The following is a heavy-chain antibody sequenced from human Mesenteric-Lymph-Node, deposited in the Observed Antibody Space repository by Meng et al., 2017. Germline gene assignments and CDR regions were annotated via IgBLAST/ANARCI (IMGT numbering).Heavy chain of an antibody. D-gene: IGHD5-12*01. CDR2: FHYSGTT. CDR3: ARDSPGGYGYFDS. CDR1: RGSISSGDYY. V-gene: IGHV4-30-4*01. Sequence: QVHLHESGPGLVQPSQTRSLTCTVSRGSISSGDYYWSWIRQPPGKGLEWIGYFHYSGTTYYNPSLKSRIAISLDTSKNQFSLNLNSVTAADAAVYYCARDSPGGYGYFDSWGQGTLVTVSS. J-gene: IGHJ4*02.